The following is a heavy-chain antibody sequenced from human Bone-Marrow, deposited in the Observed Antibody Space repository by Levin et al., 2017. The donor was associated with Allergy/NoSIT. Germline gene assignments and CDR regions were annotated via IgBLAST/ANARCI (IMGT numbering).Heavy chain of an antibody. V-gene: IGHV3-30*04. CDR2: ISFEGTNK. Sequence: LSLTCAASGFNFDDFVMYWVRQTPVKGLEWVAVISFEGTNKLYIDSVKGRFSISRDNSKNTLYLQMNSVIPDDTAVYYCARDLGAMNDYWGQGTLVTVSS. J-gene: IGHJ4*02. CDR3: ARDLGAMNDY. CDR1: GFNFDDFV. D-gene: IGHD3-16*01.